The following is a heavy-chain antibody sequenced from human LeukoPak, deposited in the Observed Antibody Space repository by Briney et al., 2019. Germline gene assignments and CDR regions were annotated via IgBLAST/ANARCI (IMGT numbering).Heavy chain of an antibody. D-gene: IGHD1-26*01. Sequence: GGSLRLSCAASGFTFSDYYMTWVRQAPGKGLEWVSSIYSAGATHYAESVKGRFTISRDNSKNTLYLQMNSLRAEDMAVYYCARIEWERLGRAFDIWGQGTMVTVSS. J-gene: IGHJ3*02. V-gene: IGHV3-53*01. CDR3: ARIEWERLGRAFDI. CDR1: GFTFSDYY. CDR2: IYSAGAT.